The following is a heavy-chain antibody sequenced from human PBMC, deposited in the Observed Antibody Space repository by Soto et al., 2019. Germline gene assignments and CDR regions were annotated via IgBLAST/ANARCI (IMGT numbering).Heavy chain of an antibody. CDR1: GFTFSSYG. CDR3: ARDLYDSSAYYFP. Sequence: PGGSLRLSCAASGFTFSSYGMHWVRQAPGKGLEWVSYISSTGRTKYYADSVKGRFTISRDNAKNSLYLQMNSLRDEDTAVYYCARDLYDSSAYYFPWGQGTLVTVSS. D-gene: IGHD3-22*01. CDR2: ISSTGRTK. V-gene: IGHV3-48*02. J-gene: IGHJ1*01.